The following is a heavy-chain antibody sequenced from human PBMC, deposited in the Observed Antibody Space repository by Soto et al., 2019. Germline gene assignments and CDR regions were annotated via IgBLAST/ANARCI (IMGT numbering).Heavy chain of an antibody. V-gene: IGHV4-39*01. Sequence: QLQLQESGPGLVKPSETLSLTCTVSGGSISSSSYYWGWIRQPPGKGLEWIGSIYYSGSTYYNPSLKSRVTISVDTSKNQFSLKLSSVTAADTAVYYCATRRGGSGWYSLDNWFDPWGQGTLVTVSS. CDR2: IYYSGST. D-gene: IGHD6-19*01. CDR1: GGSISSSSYY. CDR3: ATRRGGSGWYSLDNWFDP. J-gene: IGHJ5*02.